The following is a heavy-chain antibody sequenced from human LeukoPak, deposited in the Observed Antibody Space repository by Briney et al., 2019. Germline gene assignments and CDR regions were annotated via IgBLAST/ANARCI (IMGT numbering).Heavy chain of an antibody. V-gene: IGHV3-7*01. J-gene: IGHJ3*02. CDR2: IKQDGSEK. CDR3: ARAKGYSRRAFDI. D-gene: IGHD3-22*01. CDR1: GFTFSSYW. Sequence: GGSLRLSCAASGFTFSSYWMSWVRQAPGKGLEWVANIKQDGSEKYYVDSVKGRFTISRDNAKNTLYLQMNSLRAEDTAVYYCARAKGYSRRAFDIWGQGTMVTVSS.